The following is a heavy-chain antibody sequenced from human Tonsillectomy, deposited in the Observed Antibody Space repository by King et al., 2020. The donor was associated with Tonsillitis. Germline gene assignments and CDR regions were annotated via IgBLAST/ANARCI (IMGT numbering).Heavy chain of an antibody. CDR1: GFTFSNYG. D-gene: IGHD3-16*01. CDR3: AKVGIGLSDWYVDL. CDR2: IAYDASYE. Sequence: VQLVESGGGVVQPGRSLRLSCAASGFTFSNYGMHWVRQAPGKGLEWVALIAYDASYENYADSVKGRFAISRDNSKNTLYLEMNSLRVEDTAVYYCAKVGIGLSDWYVDLWGRGTRVTVSS. J-gene: IGHJ2*01. V-gene: IGHV3-30*18.